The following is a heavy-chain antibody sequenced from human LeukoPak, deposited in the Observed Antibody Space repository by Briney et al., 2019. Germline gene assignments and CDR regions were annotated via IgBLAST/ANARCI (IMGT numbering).Heavy chain of an antibody. D-gene: IGHD5-18*01. CDR1: GDSISTYY. CDR3: ARRRGRSFGFDH. CDR2: IHYSGST. J-gene: IGHJ4*02. V-gene: IGHV4-59*01. Sequence: SETLSLTCTVSGDSISTYYWSWIRQPPGKGLEWIGYIHYSGSTNYNPSPKSRVTISVDTSRNHFSLKLRSVTAADTAVYYCARRRGRSFGFDHWGQGTLVTVSS.